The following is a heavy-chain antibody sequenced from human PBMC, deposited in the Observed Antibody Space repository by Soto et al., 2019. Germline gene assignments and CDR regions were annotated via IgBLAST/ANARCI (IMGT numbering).Heavy chain of an antibody. D-gene: IGHD6-6*01. J-gene: IGHJ4*02. CDR1: GGSFSGYY. CDR2: INHSGST. V-gene: IGHV4-34*01. CDR3: ARGERVAARPGY. Sequence: PSETLSLTCAVYGGSFSGYYWSWIRQPPGKGLEWIGEINHSGSTNYNPSLKSRVTISVDTSKNQFSLKLSSVTAADTAVYYCARGERVAARPGYWGQGTLVTVSS.